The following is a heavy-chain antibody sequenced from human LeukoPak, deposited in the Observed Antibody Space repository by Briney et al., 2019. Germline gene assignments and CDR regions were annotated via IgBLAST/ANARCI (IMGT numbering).Heavy chain of an antibody. CDR2: INPNSGGT. CDR3: ARRHCTNGVCYYFDY. V-gene: IGHV1-2*04. CDR1: GYTLTELS. D-gene: IGHD2-8*01. Sequence: ASVKVSCKVSGYTLTELSMHWVRQAPGKGLEWMGWINPNSGGTNYAQKFQGWVTMTRDTSISTAYMELSRLRSDDTAVYYCARRHCTNGVCYYFDYWGQGTLVTVSS. J-gene: IGHJ4*02.